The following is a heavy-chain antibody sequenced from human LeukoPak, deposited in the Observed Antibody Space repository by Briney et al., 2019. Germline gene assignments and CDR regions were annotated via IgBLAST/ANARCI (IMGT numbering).Heavy chain of an antibody. CDR2: IIPIFGTA. D-gene: IGHD2-15*01. J-gene: IGHJ4*02. CDR1: GGTFSSYA. V-gene: IGHV1-69*13. Sequence: ASVKASCKASGGTFSSYAISWVRQAPGQGLEWMGGIIPIFGTANYAQKFQGSVTITADESTSTAYMELSSLRSEDTAVYYCARDPRYCSGGSCQDWGQGTLVTVSS. CDR3: ARDPRYCSGGSCQD.